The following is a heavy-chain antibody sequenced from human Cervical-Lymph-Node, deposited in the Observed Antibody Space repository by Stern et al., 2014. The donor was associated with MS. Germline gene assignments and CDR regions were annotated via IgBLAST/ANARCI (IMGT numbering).Heavy chain of an antibody. D-gene: IGHD6-13*01. J-gene: IGHJ5*02. CDR1: GGTFRKFP. Sequence: VQLVESGAEVKKPGSSVKVSCKASGGTFRKFPSSLVRPAPGLGIECMGGILPVVGTPTYAQEFRGRVTITADVSTSTVYMELSSLRSDDTAVYYCALSSETSDRWYSLGYDLWGQGTLVTVSS. V-gene: IGHV1-69*01. CDR2: ILPVVGTP. CDR3: ALSSETSDRWYSLGYDL.